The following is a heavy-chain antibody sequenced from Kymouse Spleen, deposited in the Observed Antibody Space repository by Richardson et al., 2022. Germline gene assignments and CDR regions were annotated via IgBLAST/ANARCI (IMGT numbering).Heavy chain of an antibody. Sequence: QLQLQESGPGLVKPSETLSLTCTVSGGSISSSSYYWGWIRQPPGKGLEWIGSIYYSGSTYYNPSLKSRVTISVDTSKNQFSLKLSSVTAADTAVYYCARLITMVRGVTLFDYWGQGTLVTVSS. V-gene: IGHV4-39*01. CDR1: GGSISSSSYY. D-gene: IGHD3-10*01. CDR3: ARLITMVRGVTLFDY. CDR2: IYYSGST. J-gene: IGHJ4*02.